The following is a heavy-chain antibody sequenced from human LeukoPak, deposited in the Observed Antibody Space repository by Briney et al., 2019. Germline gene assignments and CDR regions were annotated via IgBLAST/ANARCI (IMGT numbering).Heavy chain of an antibody. Sequence: SETLSLTCTVSGGSISGYYWTWIRQPPGKGLEWIGYIYYSGSTNYNPSLKSRVTISIDTSKNQFSLKLSSVTAADTAVYCCARDRSRDGYKGDRFDIWGQGTMVTVSS. D-gene: IGHD5-24*01. J-gene: IGHJ3*02. CDR3: ARDRSRDGYKGDRFDI. CDR2: IYYSGST. V-gene: IGHV4-59*01. CDR1: GGSISGYY.